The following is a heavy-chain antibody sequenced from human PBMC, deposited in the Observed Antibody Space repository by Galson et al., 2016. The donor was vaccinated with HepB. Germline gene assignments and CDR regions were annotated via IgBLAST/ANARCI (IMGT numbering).Heavy chain of an antibody. V-gene: IGHV3-48*02. J-gene: IGHJ4*02. D-gene: IGHD3-10*01. CDR2: ISSGSSAI. Sequence: SLRLSCAASGFTFSGYNMDWVRQAPRKGLEWVSYISSGSSAIYYADSVKGRFTISRDNAKNSLYLQMNSLRDEDTAIYFCASSVRGSGSPPGGYWGQGILVTVSS. CDR3: ASSVRGSGSPPGGY. CDR1: GFTFSGYN.